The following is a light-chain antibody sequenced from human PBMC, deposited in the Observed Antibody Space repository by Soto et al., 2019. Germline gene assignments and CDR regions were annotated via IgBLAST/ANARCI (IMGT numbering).Light chain of an antibody. CDR1: NSDIGSYNY. J-gene: IGLJ3*02. V-gene: IGLV2-14*01. Sequence: QSALTQPASVSASPGQSITISCTGTNSDIGSYNYVSWYQQHPGKAPKLMIYEVNNRPSGLSDRFYGSKFGNTASLTISGLQAEDEADYYCSSKPTTTAVVFGGGTKLTVL. CDR3: SSKPTTTAVV. CDR2: EVN.